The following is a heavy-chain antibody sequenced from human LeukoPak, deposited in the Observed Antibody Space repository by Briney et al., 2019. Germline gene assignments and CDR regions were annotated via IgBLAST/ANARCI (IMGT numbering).Heavy chain of an antibody. D-gene: IGHD2-15*01. CDR3: AKDGCSGGYCYSDY. CDR1: GFTFSNYA. Sequence: GGSLRLSCAASGFTFSNYAMTWVRQAPGKGLEWVSTINSGGSTYYADSVKGRFSISRDNSKDTLYLQMNSLSAEDTAFYYCAKDGCSGGYCYSDYWGQGTLVTVSS. CDR2: INSGGST. J-gene: IGHJ4*02. V-gene: IGHV3-23*01.